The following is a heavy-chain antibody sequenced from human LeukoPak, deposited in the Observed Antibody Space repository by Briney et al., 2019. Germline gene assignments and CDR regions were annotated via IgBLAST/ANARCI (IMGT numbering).Heavy chain of an antibody. D-gene: IGHD5-18*01. CDR3: AKGYSYGYEAFDY. CDR1: GFTFDDYA. Sequence: GGSLRLSCAASGFTFDDYAMHWVRQAPGKGLEWVSGISWNSGSIGYADSVKGRFTISRDNAKNSLYLQMNSLRAEDTALYYCAKGYSYGYEAFDYWGQGTLVTVSS. J-gene: IGHJ4*02. CDR2: ISWNSGSI. V-gene: IGHV3-9*01.